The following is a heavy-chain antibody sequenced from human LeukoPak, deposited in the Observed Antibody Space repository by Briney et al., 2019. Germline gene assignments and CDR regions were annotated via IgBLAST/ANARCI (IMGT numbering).Heavy chain of an antibody. CDR2: ISGSGGST. D-gene: IGHD3-10*01. V-gene: IGHV3-23*01. J-gene: IGHJ4*02. Sequence: PGGSLRLSCAASGFTFSSYGMSWVRQAPGKGLEWVSAISGSGGSTYYADSVKGRFTISRDNSKNTLYLQMNGLRAEDTAVYYCAKDSDGSGIYYFDHWGQGTLVTVSS. CDR3: AKDSDGSGIYYFDH. CDR1: GFTFSSYG.